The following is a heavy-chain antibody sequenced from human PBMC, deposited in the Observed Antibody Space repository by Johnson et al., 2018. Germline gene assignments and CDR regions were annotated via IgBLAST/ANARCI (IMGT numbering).Heavy chain of an antibody. J-gene: IGHJ3*01. Sequence: QVQLQESGGGVVQPGRSLRLSCAASGFTFSSYAIHWVRQAPGKGLEWVALISYDGSNKYYADSVKGRFTISRDNSKNTLYLQMSSLRPEDTVLYYCARDNGYGAFDGWGQGTMVTVSS. CDR1: GFTFSSYA. CDR3: ARDNGYGAFDG. V-gene: IGHV3-30*03. CDR2: ISYDGSNK. D-gene: IGHD5-18*01.